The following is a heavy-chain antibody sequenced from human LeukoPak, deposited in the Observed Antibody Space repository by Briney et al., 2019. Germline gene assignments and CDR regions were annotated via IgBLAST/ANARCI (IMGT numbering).Heavy chain of an antibody. J-gene: IGHJ3*02. CDR1: GFTFGDYA. D-gene: IGHD4-17*01. CDR3: TRVLDYGDYAVAFDI. CDR2: IRSKAYGGTT. Sequence: GGSLRLSCTASGFTFGDYAMSWVRQAPGKGLEWVGFIRSKAYGGTTEYAASVKGRFTISRDDSKSIAYLQMNSLKTEDTAVYYCTRVLDYGDYAVAFDIWGQGTMVTVSS. V-gene: IGHV3-49*04.